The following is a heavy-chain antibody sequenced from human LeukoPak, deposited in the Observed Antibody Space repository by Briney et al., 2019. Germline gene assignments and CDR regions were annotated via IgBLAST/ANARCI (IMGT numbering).Heavy chain of an antibody. CDR2: INHSGST. J-gene: IGHJ4*02. Sequence: SETLSLTCAVYGGSFSGYYWSWIRQPPGKGLEWIGEINHSGSTNYNPSLKSRVTISVGTSKNQFSLKLSSVTAADTAVYYCARGVGIAVATIDYWGQGTLVTVSS. D-gene: IGHD6-19*01. V-gene: IGHV4-34*01. CDR3: ARGVGIAVATIDY. CDR1: GGSFSGYY.